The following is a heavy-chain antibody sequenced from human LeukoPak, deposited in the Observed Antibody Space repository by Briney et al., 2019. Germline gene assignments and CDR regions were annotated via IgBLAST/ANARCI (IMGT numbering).Heavy chain of an antibody. V-gene: IGHV4-39*07. D-gene: IGHD3-16*02. J-gene: IGHJ5*02. Sequence: SETLSLTCTVSGGSISSSNYYWGWLRPPPGEGQERGGNMYYRGSTYYPPSLERGVTMLLETTKHQSSLKWSSFTAGGPAVYYWARDEIGYVWGSFRAWGQGTLVTVSS. CDR3: ARDEIGYVWGSFRA. CDR2: MYYRGST. CDR1: GGSISSSNYY.